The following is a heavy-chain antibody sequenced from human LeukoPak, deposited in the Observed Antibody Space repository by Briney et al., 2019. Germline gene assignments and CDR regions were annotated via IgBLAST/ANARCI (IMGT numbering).Heavy chain of an antibody. J-gene: IGHJ4*02. CDR1: GFTFSSYW. D-gene: IGHD4-17*01. V-gene: IGHV3-23*01. CDR2: ISGSGGST. CDR3: ARTKGAHYGDYTFGY. Sequence: PGGSLRLSCAASGFTFSSYWMSWVRQAPGKGLEWVSGISGSGGSTYYADSVKGRFTISRDNSKNTLYLQMNSLRAEDTAVYYCARTKGAHYGDYTFGYWGQGTLVTVSS.